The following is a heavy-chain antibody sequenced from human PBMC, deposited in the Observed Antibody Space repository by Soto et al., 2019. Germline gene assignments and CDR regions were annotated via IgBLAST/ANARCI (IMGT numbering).Heavy chain of an antibody. CDR2: IIPILGIA. Sequence: QVQLVQSGAEVKKPGSSVKVSCKASGGTFSSYTISWVRQAPGQGLEWMGSIIPILGIANYAQKFQGRVTITADKATSTAYRELSSLRSDDTAGYYCARGYCSSTSCRRGLDYWGQGTLVTVSS. J-gene: IGHJ4*02. V-gene: IGHV1-69*02. CDR1: GGTFSSYT. CDR3: ARGYCSSTSCRRGLDY. D-gene: IGHD2-2*01.